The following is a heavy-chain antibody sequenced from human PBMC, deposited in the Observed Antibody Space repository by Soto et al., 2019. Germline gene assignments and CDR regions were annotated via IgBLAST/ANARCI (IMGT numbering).Heavy chain of an antibody. CDR2: ISYDGSNK. D-gene: IGHD3-22*01. CDR3: ARDLYYYESSGSWGDVDY. CDR1: GFTFSSYA. J-gene: IGHJ4*02. V-gene: IGHV3-30-3*01. Sequence: QVQLVESGGGVVQPGRSLRLSCAASGFTFSSYAMHWVRQAPGKGLEWVAVISYDGSNKYYADSVKGRFTISRDNSKNTLYLQMNSLRAEDTAVYYCARDLYYYESSGSWGDVDYWGQGTLVTVSS.